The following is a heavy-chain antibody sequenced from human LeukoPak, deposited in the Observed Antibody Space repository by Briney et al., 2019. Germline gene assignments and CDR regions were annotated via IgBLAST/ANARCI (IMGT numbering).Heavy chain of an antibody. CDR3: TTFYSRLTDY. CDR1: GFNLNSYW. Sequence: PGGSLRLSCAASGFNLNSYWISWVRQAPGKGLEGLANINQDGSEKYYVDSVKGRFTISRDNAKNSLYLQMNSLRAEDTAVYYCTTFYSRLTDYWGQGTLVTVSS. V-gene: IGHV3-7*05. J-gene: IGHJ4*02. D-gene: IGHD2/OR15-2a*01. CDR2: INQDGSEK.